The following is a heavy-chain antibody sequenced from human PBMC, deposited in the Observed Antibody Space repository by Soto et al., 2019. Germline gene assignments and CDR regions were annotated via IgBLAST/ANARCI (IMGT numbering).Heavy chain of an antibody. CDR3: ARSVCP. V-gene: IGHV4-31*03. CDR2: ISYRGST. CDR1: GGSISSGGYY. Sequence: QVQLQESGPGLVKPSQTLSLTCTVSGGSISSGGYYWSWLRQHPGKGLEWIGYISYRGSTYYNPSLKRRVTISVDTAKNQFSRKLSSVTAADTAVYYCARSVCPWGQGTLVTVAS. J-gene: IGHJ5*02.